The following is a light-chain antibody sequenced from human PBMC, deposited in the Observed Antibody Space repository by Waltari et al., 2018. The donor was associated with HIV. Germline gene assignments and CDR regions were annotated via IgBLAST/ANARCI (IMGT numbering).Light chain of an antibody. J-gene: IGLJ1*01. Sequence: SYELTQPPSVSVSPGPTASITCSGDKLGDQYACWYQQKPGQSPVLVIYQDSKRPSGIPERFSGSNSGNTATLTISGTQAMDEADYYCQAWDSSTYYVFGTGTKVTVL. V-gene: IGLV3-1*01. CDR2: QDS. CDR1: KLGDQY. CDR3: QAWDSSTYYV.